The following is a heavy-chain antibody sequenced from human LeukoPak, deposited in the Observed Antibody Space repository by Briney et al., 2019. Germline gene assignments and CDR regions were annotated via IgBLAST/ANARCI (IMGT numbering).Heavy chain of an antibody. V-gene: IGHV3-23*01. J-gene: IGHJ4*02. CDR3: AKLSGWTGWFFDY. Sequence: XXRQAPGXGLXWVSAISKSGDSTYYADSVKGRFTISRGNSKNTIYLQMNSLRVEDTAVYYCAKLSGWTGWFFDYWGQGTVVTVSS. CDR2: ISKSGDST. D-gene: IGHD6-19*01.